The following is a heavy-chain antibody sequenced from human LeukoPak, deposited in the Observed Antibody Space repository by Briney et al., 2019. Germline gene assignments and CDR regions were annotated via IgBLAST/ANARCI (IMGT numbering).Heavy chain of an antibody. CDR1: GGSISSSY. V-gene: IGHV4-59*08. D-gene: IGHD1-14*01. J-gene: IGHJ4*02. CDR2: IYNTGTT. CDR3: ARHEPPGARRHLDY. Sequence: SETLSLTCNVSGGSISSSYWSWIRQPPGKGLEWVGYIYNTGTTNYNPSLNSRVTISVDTSKNQLSLRLSSVTAADTAVYYCARHEPPGARRHLDYWGQGTLVTVSS.